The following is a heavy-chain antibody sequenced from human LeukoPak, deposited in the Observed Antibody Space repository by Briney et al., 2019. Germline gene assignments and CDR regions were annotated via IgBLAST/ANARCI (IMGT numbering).Heavy chain of an antibody. CDR2: IKPDGTEK. CDR1: GFVFSNYR. CDR3: DSFYETY. V-gene: IGHV3-7*01. Sequence: GGSLRLSCAASGFVFSNYRMSWVRQAPGKGLEWVANIKPDGTEKYYVDSLKGRFTISKDNAKNTVYLQMNNLRAEDTAVYYCDSFYETYWGRGTLVTVSS. J-gene: IGHJ4*02. D-gene: IGHD2/OR15-2a*01.